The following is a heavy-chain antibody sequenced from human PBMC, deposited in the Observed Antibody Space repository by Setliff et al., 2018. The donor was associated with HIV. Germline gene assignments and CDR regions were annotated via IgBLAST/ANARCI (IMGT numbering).Heavy chain of an antibody. V-gene: IGHV3-7*01. J-gene: IGHJ3*02. CDR3: ARRAYYDNSGPNAFDI. CDR2: LNRDGSEI. CDR1: GFTFSGYW. D-gene: IGHD3-22*01. Sequence: GGSLRLSCAASGFTFSGYWMNWVRQAPGKGLEWVASLNRDGSEIHYVGSVQGRFTISRDNAKNSLYLQMNSLRAEDTAVYYCARRAYYDNSGPNAFDIWGQGTMVTVSS.